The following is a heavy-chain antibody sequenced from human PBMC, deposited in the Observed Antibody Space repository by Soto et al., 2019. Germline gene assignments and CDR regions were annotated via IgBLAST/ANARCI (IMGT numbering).Heavy chain of an antibody. D-gene: IGHD3-16*01. J-gene: IGHJ5*02. V-gene: IGHV4-59*01. Sequence: PSETLCRTWTVSGGSISSYYWSWIRQPPGKGLGWIGCIYYSGSTNYNPSLKSRVNISVDTSKNQFSLKLSSVTAADTAAYYCARTPFRWGIWLDPWGQGHLVTVCS. CDR1: GGSISSYY. CDR3: ARTPFRWGIWLDP. CDR2: IYYSGST.